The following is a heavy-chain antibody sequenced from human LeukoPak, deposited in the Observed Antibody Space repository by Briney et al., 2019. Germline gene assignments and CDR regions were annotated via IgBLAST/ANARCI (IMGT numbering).Heavy chain of an antibody. D-gene: IGHD6-13*01. J-gene: IGHJ4*02. CDR3: AREGRSSSWSPLGY. V-gene: IGHV3-48*01. CDR1: GFTFSSYG. CDR2: ISSSSSTI. Sequence: GGSLRLSCAASGFTFSSYGVHWVRQAPGKGLEWVSYISSSSSTIYYADSVKGRFTISRDNAKNSLYLQMNSLRAEDTAVYYCAREGRSSSWSPLGYWGQGTLVTVSS.